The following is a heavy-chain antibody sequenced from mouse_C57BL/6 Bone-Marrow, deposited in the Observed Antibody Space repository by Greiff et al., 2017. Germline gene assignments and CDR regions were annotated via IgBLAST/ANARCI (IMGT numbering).Heavy chain of an antibody. D-gene: IGHD2-5*01. V-gene: IGHV1-64*01. CDR2: IHPNSGST. CDR1: GYTFTSYW. J-gene: IGHJ1*03. CDR3: ARPYYSNYWYVDV. Sequence: QVQLKQPGAELVKPGASVKLSCKASGYTFTSYWMHWVKQRPGQGLEWIGMIHPNSGSTNYNEKFKSKATLTVDKSSSTAYMQLSRLTSEDSAVYDFARPYYSNYWYVDVWGTGTTVTVSS.